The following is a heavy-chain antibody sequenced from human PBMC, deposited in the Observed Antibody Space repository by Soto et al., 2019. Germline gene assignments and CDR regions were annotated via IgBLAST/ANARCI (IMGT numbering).Heavy chain of an antibody. CDR3: ARESLAAAGLANYYYGMDV. D-gene: IGHD6-13*01. Sequence: GQGLEWMGWISAYNGNTNYAQKLQGRVTMTTDTSTSTAYMELRSLRSDDTAVYYCARESLAAAGLANYYYGMDVWGQGTTVTVSS. J-gene: IGHJ6*02. V-gene: IGHV1-18*01. CDR2: ISAYNGNT.